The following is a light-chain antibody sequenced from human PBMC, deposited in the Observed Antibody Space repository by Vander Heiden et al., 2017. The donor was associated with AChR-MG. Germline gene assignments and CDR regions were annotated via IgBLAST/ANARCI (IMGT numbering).Light chain of an antibody. J-gene: IGKJ1*01. CDR1: QTVRSSS. Sequence: EIVLTQSPGTLSLSPGERGTLSCRASQTVRSSSLAWYQQKRGQAPRLLLYGASSSATGIPDRSSGSGSGTDFTLTISRREPEDFAVYYCQQDGTSPWTFGQGTKVEIK. V-gene: IGKV3-20*01. CDR3: QQDGTSPWT. CDR2: GAS.